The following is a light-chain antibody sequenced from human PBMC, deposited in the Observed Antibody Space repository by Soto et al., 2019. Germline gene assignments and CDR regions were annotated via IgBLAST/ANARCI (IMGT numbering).Light chain of an antibody. CDR2: EGT. Sequence: QSVLTQPASVSGSPGQSITVSCTGTSSDVGAYNLVSWYQQHPGKAPRLIIYEGTKRPSGISHRFSGSKSDNTASLTISGLRAEDEAHYHCCSYAGSRTFVFGGGTKPTVL. CDR1: SSDVGAYNL. V-gene: IGLV2-23*01. CDR3: CSYAGSRTFV. J-gene: IGLJ3*02.